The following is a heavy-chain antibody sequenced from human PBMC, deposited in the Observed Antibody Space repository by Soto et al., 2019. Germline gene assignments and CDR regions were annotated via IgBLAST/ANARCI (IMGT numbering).Heavy chain of an antibody. CDR1: GFPFSSYS. CDR3: VKGEYYYDSSGYYPFDD. CDR2: ISTNGGST. J-gene: IGHJ4*02. V-gene: IGHV3-64D*06. Sequence: GGSLRPSWSASGFPFSSYSMHWVRPAPGKGLEYVSSISTNGGSTHYADSVKDRFTISRDNSKNTQYPQMSSLRADDTAVYYCVKGEYYYDSSGYYPFDDWGQGTLVTVSS. D-gene: IGHD3-22*01.